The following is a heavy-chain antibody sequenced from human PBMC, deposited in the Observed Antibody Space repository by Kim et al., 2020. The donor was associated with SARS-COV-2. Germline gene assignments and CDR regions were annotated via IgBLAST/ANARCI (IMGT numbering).Heavy chain of an antibody. Sequence: YYADSVQGRFTISIDNSKNTLYLQMNSLRAEDTAVYYCARVGDGYNKFDSWGQGTLVTVSS. D-gene: IGHD5-12*01. V-gene: IGHV3-53*01. J-gene: IGHJ4*02. CDR3: ARVGDGYNKFDS.